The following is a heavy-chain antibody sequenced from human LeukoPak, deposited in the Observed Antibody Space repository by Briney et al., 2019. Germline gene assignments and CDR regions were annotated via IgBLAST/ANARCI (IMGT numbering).Heavy chain of an antibody. J-gene: IGHJ5*02. CDR2: INPNSGGT. CDR3: ARVQQLVRYNWFDP. D-gene: IGHD6-6*01. CDR1: GYTFTGHY. Sequence: ASVKVSCKASGYTFTGHYMHWVRQAPGQGLEWMGWINPNSGGTNYAQKFQGRVTMTRDTSISTAYMELSRLRSDDTAVYYCARVQQLVRYNWFDPWGQGTLVTVSS. V-gene: IGHV1-2*02.